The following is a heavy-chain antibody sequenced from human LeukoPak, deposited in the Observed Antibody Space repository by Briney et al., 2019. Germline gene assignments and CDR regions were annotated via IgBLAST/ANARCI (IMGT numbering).Heavy chain of an antibody. CDR3: ASRGEMATQTSGSCYYCMDV. Sequence: GGSLRLSCAASGFTFSSYEMNWVRQAPGKGLEWVSYISSSGSTIYYADSVKGRFTISRDNAKNSLYLQMNSLRAEDTAVYYCASRGEMATQTSGSCYYCMDVWGKGTTATISS. J-gene: IGHJ6*03. CDR1: GFTFSSYE. D-gene: IGHD5-24*01. V-gene: IGHV3-48*03. CDR2: ISSSGSTI.